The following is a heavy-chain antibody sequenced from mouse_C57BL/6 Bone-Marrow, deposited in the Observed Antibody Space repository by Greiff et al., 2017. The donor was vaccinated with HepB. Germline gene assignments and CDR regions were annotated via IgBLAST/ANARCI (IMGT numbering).Heavy chain of an antibody. CDR1: GFTFSDYG. Sequence: EVKLVESGGGLVKPGGSLKLSCAASGFTFSDYGMHWVRQAPEKGLEWVAYISSGSSTIYYADTVKGRFTISRDNAKNTLFLQMTSLRSEDTAMYYCATKLLRHWYFDVWGTGTTVTVSS. D-gene: IGHD1-2*01. CDR2: ISSGSSTI. V-gene: IGHV5-17*01. CDR3: ATKLLRHWYFDV. J-gene: IGHJ1*03.